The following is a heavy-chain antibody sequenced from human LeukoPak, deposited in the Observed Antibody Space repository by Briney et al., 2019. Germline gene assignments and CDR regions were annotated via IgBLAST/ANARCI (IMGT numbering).Heavy chain of an antibody. CDR2: ISSSSYI. D-gene: IGHD4-17*01. V-gene: IGHV3-21*01. CDR3: ARAGYGDYSDY. CDR1: GFTFSNYS. J-gene: IGHJ4*02. Sequence: GGSLRLSCAASGFTFSNYSMNWVRQAPGEGVEWVSSISSSSYIYYADSVKGRFNISRDNAKNSLYLQMNSLRAEDTAVYYCARAGYGDYSDYWGQGTLVTVSS.